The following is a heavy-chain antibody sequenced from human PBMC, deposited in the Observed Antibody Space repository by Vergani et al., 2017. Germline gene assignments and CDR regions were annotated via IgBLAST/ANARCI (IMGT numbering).Heavy chain of an antibody. V-gene: IGHV1-18*04. D-gene: IGHD2-8*01. CDR1: GYTFTSYG. J-gene: IGHJ5*02. CDR2: ISAYNGNT. Sequence: QVQLVQSGAEVKKPGASVKVSCKASGYTFTSYGISWVRQAPGQGLEWMGWISAYNGNTNYAQKLQGRVTMTTDTSTRTAYMELRSLRSDDTAVYYCARAXPYDDGLMAPEGDNWFDPWGQGTLVTVSS. CDR3: ARAXPYDDGLMAPEGDNWFDP.